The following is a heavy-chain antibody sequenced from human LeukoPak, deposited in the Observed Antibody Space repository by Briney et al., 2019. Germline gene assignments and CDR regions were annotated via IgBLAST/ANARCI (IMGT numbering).Heavy chain of an antibody. D-gene: IGHD6-13*01. Sequence: QAGGSLRLSCAASGFTISANFMSWVRQAPGKGLEWVSVMYSVGSTFYADSVKGRFTISRDGYKNTLDLRMDSLRVDDTAVYYCARDLSGYSFGFGGDLWGQGTLVTVSS. J-gene: IGHJ4*02. CDR2: MYSVGST. CDR3: ARDLSGYSFGFGGDL. CDR1: GFTISANF. V-gene: IGHV3-66*01.